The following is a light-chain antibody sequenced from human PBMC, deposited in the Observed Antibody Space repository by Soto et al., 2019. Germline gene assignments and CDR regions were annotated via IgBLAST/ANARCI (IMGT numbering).Light chain of an antibody. J-gene: IGLJ2*01. CDR2: YDS. CDR3: QVWDSSSDHVV. V-gene: IGLV3-21*04. Sequence: VLTQPPSVSVAPGKTASITCGGNNIGSKSVHWYQQKPGQAPVLVIYYDSDRPSGIPERFSGSNSGNTATLTISRVEAGDEADSYCQVWDSSSDHVVFGGGTKLTVL. CDR1: NIGSKS.